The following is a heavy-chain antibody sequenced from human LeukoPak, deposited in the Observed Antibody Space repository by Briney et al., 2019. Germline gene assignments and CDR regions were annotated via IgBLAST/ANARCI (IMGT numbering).Heavy chain of an antibody. CDR3: ARGYCSSTSCLGHDY. J-gene: IGHJ4*02. D-gene: IGHD2-2*01. Sequence: GESLKISCKGSGYSFTSYWIGWVRQMPGKGLEWMGIIYPGESDTRYSPSFQGQVSISADKSISTAYLQWSSLKASDTAMYYCARGYCSSTSCLGHDYWGQGTLVTVSS. V-gene: IGHV5-51*01. CDR2: IYPGESDT. CDR1: GYSFTSYW.